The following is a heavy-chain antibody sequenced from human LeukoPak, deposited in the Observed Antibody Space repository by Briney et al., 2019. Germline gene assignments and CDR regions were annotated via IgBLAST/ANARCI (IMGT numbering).Heavy chain of an antibody. D-gene: IGHD2-2*01. CDR2: ISSSSSYI. V-gene: IGHV3-21*01. CDR1: GFTFSSYS. CDR3: ARDTVVVPAAIFFYYYYGMDV. Sequence: GGSLRLSCAASGFTFSSYSMNWVRQAPGKGLEWVSSISSSSSYIYYADSVKGRFTISRDNAKNSLYLQMNSLRAEDTAVYYCARDTVVVPAAIFFYYYYGMDVWGQGTTVTVPS. J-gene: IGHJ6*02.